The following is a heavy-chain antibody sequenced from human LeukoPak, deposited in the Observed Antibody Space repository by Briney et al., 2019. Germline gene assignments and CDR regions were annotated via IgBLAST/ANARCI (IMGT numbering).Heavy chain of an antibody. J-gene: IGHJ4*02. D-gene: IGHD3-16*02. Sequence: PSATLSLTCAVSDGSIKDYYWSWIRQPPGKGLEWIGYIYFHGTTTYNPSLRGRGTISLDTSNNHFSLILTSVTPSDTAAYYCARAKDSRSRIFDSGSQGTLVTVSS. CDR3: ARAKDSRSRIFDS. CDR2: IYFHGTT. CDR1: DGSIKDYY. V-gene: IGHV4-59*01.